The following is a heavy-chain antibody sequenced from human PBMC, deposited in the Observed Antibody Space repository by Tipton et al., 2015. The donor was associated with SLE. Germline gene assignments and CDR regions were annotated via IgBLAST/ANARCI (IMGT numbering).Heavy chain of an antibody. D-gene: IGHD5-18*01. CDR1: GVSIRSGYFY. CDR2: IYYTGTTT. J-gene: IGHJ5*02. Sequence: TLSLTCTVSGVSIRSGYFYWCWIRQPPGKGLEWIGSIYYTGTTTYYNSFLKSRVTMSVDTSKNQFSLRLTSVIAADTAVYYCARLHGYSYGLNWFDPWGQGTLISVSS. CDR3: ARLHGYSYGLNWFDP. V-gene: IGHV4-39*07.